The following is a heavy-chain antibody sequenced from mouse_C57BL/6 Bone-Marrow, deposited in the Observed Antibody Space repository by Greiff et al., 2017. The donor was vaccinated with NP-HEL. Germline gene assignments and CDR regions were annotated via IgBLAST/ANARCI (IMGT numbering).Heavy chain of an antibody. J-gene: IGHJ1*03. D-gene: IGHD4-1*01. CDR1: GYAFSSSW. Sequence: QVQLQQSGPELVKPGASVKISCKASGYAFSSSWMNWVKQRPGKGLEWIGRIYPGDGDTNYNGKFKGKATLTADKSSSTAYMQLSSLTSEDSAVYFCARSLNWSYWYFDVWGTGTLVTVSS. V-gene: IGHV1-82*01. CDR2: IYPGDGDT. CDR3: ARSLNWSYWYFDV.